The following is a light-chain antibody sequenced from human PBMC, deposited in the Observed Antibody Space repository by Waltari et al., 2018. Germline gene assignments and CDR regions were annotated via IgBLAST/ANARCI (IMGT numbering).Light chain of an antibody. Sequence: QSALTQPASMSGSPGQSITIFCTGTSSDVGSYNLVSWYQQYPGKAPKLMIYEGSKRPSGVSNRFSGSKSGNTASLTISGLQAEDEADYYCCSYAGSTSWVFGGGTKLTVL. V-gene: IGLV2-23*01. CDR1: SSDVGSYNL. CDR2: EGS. J-gene: IGLJ3*02. CDR3: CSYAGSTSWV.